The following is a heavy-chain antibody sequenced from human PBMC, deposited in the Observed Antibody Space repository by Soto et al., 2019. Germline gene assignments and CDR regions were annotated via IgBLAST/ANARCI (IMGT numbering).Heavy chain of an antibody. J-gene: IGHJ6*02. V-gene: IGHV4-30-4*01. CDR1: GGSISSGDYY. CDR2: IYYSGST. CDR3: ARDRLIVATIKDYYGMDV. D-gene: IGHD5-12*01. Sequence: QVQLQESGPGLVKPSQTLSLTCTVSGGSISSGDYYWSWIRQPPGKGLEWIGYIYYSGSTYYNPSLKSRVTISVDTSKNQFSLKLSSGTAADTAVYYCARDRLIVATIKDYYGMDVWGQGTTVTVSS.